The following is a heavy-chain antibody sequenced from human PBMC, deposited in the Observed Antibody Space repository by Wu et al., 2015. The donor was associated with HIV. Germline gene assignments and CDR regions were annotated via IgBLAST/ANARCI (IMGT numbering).Heavy chain of an antibody. CDR2: INHSGST. CDR3: ARKTFAAVAGPGHYYYYYNWTS. J-gene: IGHJ6*03. CDR1: GGSFSGYY. V-gene: IGHV4-34*01. D-gene: IGHD6-19*01. Sequence: QVQLQQWGAGLLKPSETLSLTCAVYGGSFSGYYWSWIRQPPGKGLEWIGEINHSGSTSYNPSLKSRVTISVDTSKNQFSLKLSSVTAADTAVYYCARKTFAAVAGPGHYYYYYNWTSGQRDHGHRL.